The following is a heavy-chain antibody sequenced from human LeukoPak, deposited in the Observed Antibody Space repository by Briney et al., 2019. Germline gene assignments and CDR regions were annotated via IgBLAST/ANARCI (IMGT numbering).Heavy chain of an antibody. Sequence: GGALRLSCAASGFTFSDEYMSWIGQARGKGLEWGAYISNSGTYTNHADSVRGRFTISRDNAKHSLYLQMTSLRPEDTAVYYCARSRGAGPGAYFDYWGQGTLVTVSS. CDR3: ARSRGAGPGAYFDY. D-gene: IGHD6-19*01. V-gene: IGHV3-11*03. CDR2: ISNSGTYT. J-gene: IGHJ4*02. CDR1: GFTFSDEY.